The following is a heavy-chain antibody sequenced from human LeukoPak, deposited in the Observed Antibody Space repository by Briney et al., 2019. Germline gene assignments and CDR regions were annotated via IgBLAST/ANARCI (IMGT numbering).Heavy chain of an antibody. Sequence: SETLSLTCAVSGGTLSTYYRSWIRQPPGKGLEWIGYISYSGSTNYNPSLKSRITISVNTSKNQFSLKLSSVTAADTAVYYCARDGAYGSGSFLSFFDYWGQGTLVTVSS. D-gene: IGHD3-10*01. CDR2: ISYSGST. CDR1: GGTLSTYY. CDR3: ARDGAYGSGSFLSFFDY. J-gene: IGHJ4*02. V-gene: IGHV4-59*01.